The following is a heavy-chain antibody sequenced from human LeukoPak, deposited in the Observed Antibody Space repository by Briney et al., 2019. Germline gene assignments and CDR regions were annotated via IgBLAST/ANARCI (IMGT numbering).Heavy chain of an antibody. J-gene: IGHJ4*02. CDR2: ISSNGGST. Sequence: GGSLRLSCAASGFVFNSHSMHWVRQAPGKGLEFVSAISSNGGSTYYANSVKGRFTISRDNSKNTLYLQMGSLRAEDTALYYCAREEPAGSTDYWGQGTLVTVSS. V-gene: IGHV3-64*01. CDR1: GFVFNSHS. CDR3: AREEPAGSTDY. D-gene: IGHD1-14*01.